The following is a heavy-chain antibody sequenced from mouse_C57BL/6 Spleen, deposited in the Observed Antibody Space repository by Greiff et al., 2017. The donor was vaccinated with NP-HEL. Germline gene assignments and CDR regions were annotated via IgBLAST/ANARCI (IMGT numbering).Heavy chain of an antibody. CDR2: LRSTSSNYAT. V-gene: IGHV10-3*01. Sequence: EVKLVESGGGLVQPKGSLKLSCAASGFTFNTYAMHWVRQAPGRGLEWVARLRSTSSNYATSYADSVKARFTISKDDSQSMLYLQMNNLKTEDTAMYYCGRDGWDYDVAMDYWGQGTSVTVSS. J-gene: IGHJ4*01. D-gene: IGHD2-4*01. CDR1: GFTFNTYA. CDR3: GRDGWDYDVAMDY.